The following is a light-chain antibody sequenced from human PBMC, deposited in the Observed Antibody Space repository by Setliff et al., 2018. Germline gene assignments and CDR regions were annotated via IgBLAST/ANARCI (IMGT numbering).Light chain of an antibody. V-gene: IGLV1-40*01. CDR1: SSNIGAGYD. CDR3: QSYDSGLSGPNYV. CDR2: GNT. Sequence: QSALTQPPSVSGAPGQRVTISCTGSSSNIGAGYDVHWYQQLPGTAPKLLIYGNTNRPSGVPDRFSGSKSGTSASLATTGLQAADEADYYCQSYDSGLSGPNYVFGTGTKVTVL. J-gene: IGLJ1*01.